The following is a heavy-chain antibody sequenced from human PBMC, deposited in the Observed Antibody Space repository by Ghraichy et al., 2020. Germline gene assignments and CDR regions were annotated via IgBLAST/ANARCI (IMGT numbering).Heavy chain of an antibody. CDR1: GFTLSSYN. CDR2: ISYRGRSI. J-gene: IGHJ6*02. Sequence: GGSLRLSCVGSGFTLSSYNMNWVRQSPGKGLEWVAYISYRGRSIFYADSVKGRFTISRDNVKNSLSLQMNSLRDEDTAVYYCARASTVVRFYYYDGMDVWGQGTTVTVSS. D-gene: IGHD4-23*01. CDR3: ARASTVVRFYYYDGMDV. V-gene: IGHV3-48*02.